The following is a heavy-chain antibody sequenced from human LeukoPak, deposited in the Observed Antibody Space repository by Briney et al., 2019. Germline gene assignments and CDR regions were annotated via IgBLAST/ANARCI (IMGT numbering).Heavy chain of an antibody. D-gene: IGHD2-2*01. J-gene: IGHJ5*02. CDR2: IKSKTDGGTT. Sequence: GGSLRLSCAASGFTFSNAWMSWVRQAPGKGLEWVGRIKSKTDGGTTDYAAPVKGRFTISRDDSKNTLYLQMNSLKTEDTAVYYCTTDPPDIVVVPAARDGFDPWGQGTLVTVSS. CDR1: GFTFSNAW. CDR3: TTDPPDIVVVPAARDGFDP. V-gene: IGHV3-15*01.